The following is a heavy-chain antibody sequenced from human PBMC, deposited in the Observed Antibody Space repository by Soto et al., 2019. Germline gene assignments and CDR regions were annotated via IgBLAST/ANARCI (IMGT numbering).Heavy chain of an antibody. Sequence: ASVKVSCKASGYTFSTYAMHWVRQAPGQSLEWMGWLNGGTGQTRYSQKFQDRVIITRDTSASTGYMESSSLTSEDTAVYYCARGKGMEENYFYYGLDIWGQGTTVTVSS. D-gene: IGHD1-1*01. CDR1: GYTFSTYA. CDR3: ARGKGMEENYFYYGLDI. V-gene: IGHV1-3*01. J-gene: IGHJ6*02. CDR2: LNGGTGQT.